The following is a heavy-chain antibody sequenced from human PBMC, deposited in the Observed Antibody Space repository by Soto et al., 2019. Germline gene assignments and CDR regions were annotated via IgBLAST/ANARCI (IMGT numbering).Heavy chain of an antibody. CDR1: GFTFRTYT. V-gene: IGHV3-21*01. J-gene: IGHJ6*02. CDR2: IRGFSPYT. D-gene: IGHD3-10*01. CDR3: ARDRGYDAHDYYYNAMDV. Sequence: GGSLRLSCISSGFTFRTYTMNWVRQAPGKGLEWVSGIRGFSPYTFYAESVKGRFSISRDNAKNSLYLQMDSLRAEDTAVYYCARDRGYDAHDYYYNAMDVWGQGTTVTVSS.